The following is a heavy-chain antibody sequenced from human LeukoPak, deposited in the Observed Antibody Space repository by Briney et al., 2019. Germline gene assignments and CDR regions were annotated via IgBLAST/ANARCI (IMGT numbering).Heavy chain of an antibody. V-gene: IGHV3-23*01. Sequence: GGSLRLSCAASGFTFSSYDMVWVRQAPGKGLEWVSSISGSGVSTSYADSVKGRFTISRDNSKNTLYLRMSSLRAEDSAVYYCAKYKPGFDPWGQGTLVTVSS. D-gene: IGHD1-1*01. CDR2: ISGSGVST. CDR1: GFTFSSYD. J-gene: IGHJ5*02. CDR3: AKYKPGFDP.